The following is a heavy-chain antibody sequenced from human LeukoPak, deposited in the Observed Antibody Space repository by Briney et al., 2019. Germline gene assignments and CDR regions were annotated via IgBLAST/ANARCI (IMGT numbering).Heavy chain of an antibody. J-gene: IGHJ4*02. D-gene: IGHD3-10*01. CDR3: AVSAGYYYGSRSYYNEDY. Sequence: SETLSLTCTVSGGSFTNDFWSWIRQPAGRGLEWIGRVYSSGSSYYNPSLKSRVTMSVDTSKNHFSLRLTSVTAADTAVYYCAVSAGYYYGSRSYYNEDYWGQGTLVTVSS. V-gene: IGHV4-4*07. CDR2: VYSSGSS. CDR1: GGSFTNDF.